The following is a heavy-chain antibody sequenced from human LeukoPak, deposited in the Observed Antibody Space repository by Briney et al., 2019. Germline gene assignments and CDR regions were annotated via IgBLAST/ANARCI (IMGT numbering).Heavy chain of an antibody. D-gene: IGHD1-1*01. J-gene: IGHJ4*02. CDR2: ISGRDEST. V-gene: IGHV3-23*01. Sequence: GGSLRLSCAVYGLTFSNHALSWVRQAPGKGLEWVSAISGRDESTYYAYSVKGRFTISRDNSKSTLYLQMSSLRAEDTAVYHCAKVTGATNYWGQGTLATVSS. CDR3: AKVTGATNY. CDR1: GLTFSNHA.